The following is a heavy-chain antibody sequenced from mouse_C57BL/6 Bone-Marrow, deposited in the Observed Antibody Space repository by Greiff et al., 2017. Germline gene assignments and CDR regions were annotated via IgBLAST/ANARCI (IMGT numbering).Heavy chain of an antibody. V-gene: IGHV5-9*01. CDR1: GFTFSSYT. CDR2: ISGGGGNT. D-gene: IGHD1-1*01. Sequence: EVKLMESGGGLVKPGGSLKLSCAASGFTFSSYTMSWVRQTPEKRLEWVATISGGGGNTYYPDSVKGRFTISRDNAKNTLYRKRRGLRSEDKALDYGARRYYYGTFDYWGQGTTLTVSS. CDR3: ARRYYYGTFDY. J-gene: IGHJ2*01.